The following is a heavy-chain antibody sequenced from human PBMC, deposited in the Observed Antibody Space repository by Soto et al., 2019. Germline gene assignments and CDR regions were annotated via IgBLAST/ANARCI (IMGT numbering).Heavy chain of an antibody. Sequence: GGSLRLSCAASGFTFSSYAMGWVRQGTGKGLEWVAVVSIGGSTHYGDSVGGRFTISRDNSKNTLSLQMNSLTAEDTAVYFCAKRRGAGGQFDYWGQGALVTVSS. CDR3: AKRRGAGGQFDY. J-gene: IGHJ4*02. V-gene: IGHV3-23*01. CDR2: VSIGGST. D-gene: IGHD2-15*01. CDR1: GFTFSSYA.